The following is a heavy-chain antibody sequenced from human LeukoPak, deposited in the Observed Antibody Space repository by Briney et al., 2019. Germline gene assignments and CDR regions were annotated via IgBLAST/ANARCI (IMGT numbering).Heavy chain of an antibody. CDR3: ARVSGGGELLWFGEGQNWFDP. J-gene: IGHJ5*02. D-gene: IGHD3-10*01. CDR2: IYTSGST. CDR1: GGSISSYY. V-gene: IGHV4-4*07. Sequence: SETLSLTCTVSGGSISSYYWSWIRQPAGKGLEWIGRIYTSGSTNYNPSLKSRVTMSVDTSKNQFSLKLSSVTAADTAVYYCARVSGGGELLWFGEGQNWFDPWGQGTLVTVSS.